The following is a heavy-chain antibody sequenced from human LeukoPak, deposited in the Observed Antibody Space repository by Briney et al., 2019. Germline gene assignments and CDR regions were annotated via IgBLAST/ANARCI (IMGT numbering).Heavy chain of an antibody. V-gene: IGHV1-46*01. Sequence: ASVNVSCKASGYTCSNYLIHWVRQAPGQGLEWMGIINPSGGSKSYAQKFQGRVTMTRDTSKSTVYMELSSMRSEDTAVYYCARDLGLRGVTNWFDPWGQGTLVTVSS. CDR1: GYTCSNYL. D-gene: IGHD3-10*01. CDR3: ARDLGLRGVTNWFDP. J-gene: IGHJ5*02. CDR2: INPSGGSK.